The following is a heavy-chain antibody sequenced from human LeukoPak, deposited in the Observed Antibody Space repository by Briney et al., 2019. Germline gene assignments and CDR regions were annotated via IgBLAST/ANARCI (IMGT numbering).Heavy chain of an antibody. V-gene: IGHV1-18*01. J-gene: IGHJ5*02. D-gene: IGHD2-15*01. CDR2: ISGYNDNP. CDR1: DYTFTSYG. CDR3: ARDWYCSGGSCYDCLDP. Sequence: ASVKVSCKASDYTFTSYGISWVRQAPGQGLEWMGWISGYNDNPRYAQTLQGRVTMTADTSTSTAYMELRSLRSDDTAVYYCARDWYCSGGSCYDCLDPWGQGTLVTVSS.